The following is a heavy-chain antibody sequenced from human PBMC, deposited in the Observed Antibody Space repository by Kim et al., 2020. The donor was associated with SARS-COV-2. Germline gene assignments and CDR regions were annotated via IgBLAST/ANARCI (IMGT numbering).Heavy chain of an antibody. J-gene: IGHJ4*02. CDR2: INHSGST. Sequence: SETLSLTCAVYGGSFSGYYWSWIRQPPGKGLEWIGEINHSGSTNYNPSLKSRVTISVDTSKNQFSLKLSSVTAADTAVYYCASSTLTPPHYYDSSGYLDYWGQGTLVTVSS. CDR1: GGSFSGYY. V-gene: IGHV4-34*01. CDR3: ASSTLTPPHYYDSSGYLDY. D-gene: IGHD3-22*01.